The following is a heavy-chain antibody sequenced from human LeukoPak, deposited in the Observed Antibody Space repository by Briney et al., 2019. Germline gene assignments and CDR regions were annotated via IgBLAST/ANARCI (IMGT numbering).Heavy chain of an antibody. CDR3: AKWGDYDVLTGYYVSDY. Sequence: GGSLRLSCAASGFTFSNYAMSWVRQAPWKGLEWVSAITGAGSGIYYADSMRSRFTISRDNSKNTLYLQINSLRAEDTAVYYCAKWGDYDVLTGYYVSDYWGQGTLVTVSS. D-gene: IGHD3-9*01. J-gene: IGHJ4*02. V-gene: IGHV3-23*01. CDR1: GFTFSNYA. CDR2: ITGAGSGI.